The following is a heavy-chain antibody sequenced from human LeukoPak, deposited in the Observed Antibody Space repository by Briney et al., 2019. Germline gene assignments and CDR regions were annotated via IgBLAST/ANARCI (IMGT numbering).Heavy chain of an antibody. CDR2: INAGNGNT. CDR1: GYTFTSYA. Sequence: ASVKVSCKASGYTFTSYAMHWVRQAPGQRLEWMGWINAGNGNTKYSQKFQGRVTITRDTSASTAYMELSSLRSEDTAVYYCAREPFGYCSSTSCYYSEPYDYWGQGTLVTVSS. J-gene: IGHJ4*02. D-gene: IGHD2-2*03. V-gene: IGHV1-3*01. CDR3: AREPFGYCSSTSCYYSEPYDY.